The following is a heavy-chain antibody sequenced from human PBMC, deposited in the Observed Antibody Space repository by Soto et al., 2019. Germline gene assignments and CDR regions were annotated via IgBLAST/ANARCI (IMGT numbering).Heavy chain of an antibody. V-gene: IGHV1-3*01. CDR1: GYTFTSYA. J-gene: IGHJ4*02. CDR3: ARGGIRSGWYGGLDY. Sequence: ASVKVSCKASGYTFTSYAMHWVRQAPGQRLEWMGWINAGNGNTKYSQKFQGRVTITRDTSASTAYMELSSLRSEDTAVYYCARGGIRSGWYGGLDYWGQGTLVTVSS. D-gene: IGHD6-19*01. CDR2: INAGNGNT.